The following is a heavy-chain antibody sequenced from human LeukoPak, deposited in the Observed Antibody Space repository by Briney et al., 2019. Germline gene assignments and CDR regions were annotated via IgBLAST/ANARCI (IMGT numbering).Heavy chain of an antibody. Sequence: GGSLRLSCAASGFTFSSYEMNWVRQAPGKGLEWVSYISSSGTTIYYADSVKGLFTISRDNAKNSLYLQMNSLRAEDTAVYYCARPDGDYYYGSGSYFHYWGQGTLVTVSS. CDR1: GFTFSSYE. V-gene: IGHV3-48*03. D-gene: IGHD3-10*01. J-gene: IGHJ4*02. CDR2: ISSSGTTI. CDR3: ARPDGDYYYGSGSYFHY.